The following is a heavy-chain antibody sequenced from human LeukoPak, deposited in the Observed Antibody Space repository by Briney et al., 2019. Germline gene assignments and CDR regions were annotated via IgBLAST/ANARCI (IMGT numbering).Heavy chain of an antibody. V-gene: IGHV3-30-3*01. Sequence: GGSLRLSCAASGFTFNSHAMHWVRQAQGKGLEWVAVISYDRNNEYFADSVKGRFTISRDNSKNMLYLQMNSLRPEDTAVYYCARNLAWSGWYLDYWGQGTLVTVSS. CDR2: ISYDRNNE. D-gene: IGHD6-19*01. CDR1: GFTFNSHA. J-gene: IGHJ4*02. CDR3: ARNLAWSGWYLDY.